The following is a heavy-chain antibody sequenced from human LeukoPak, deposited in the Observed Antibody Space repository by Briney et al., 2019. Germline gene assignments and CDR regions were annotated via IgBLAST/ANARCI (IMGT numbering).Heavy chain of an antibody. CDR3: ARYGMAAEGIWWFDP. CDR1: GGSLNGYY. J-gene: IGHJ5*02. D-gene: IGHD6-13*01. Sequence: SETLSLTCAVYGGSLNGYYWSWIRQPPGKRLEWIGEIDHSGSTQYNPSLKSRVTISLDTSKKQFSLKLTSLTAADTAFYYCARYGMAAEGIWWFDPWGQGALVTVSS. V-gene: IGHV4-34*01. CDR2: IDHSGST.